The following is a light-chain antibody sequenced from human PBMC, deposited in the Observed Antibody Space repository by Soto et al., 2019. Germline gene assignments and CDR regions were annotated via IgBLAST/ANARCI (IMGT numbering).Light chain of an antibody. CDR1: SSDVGSYNL. CDR3: CSNAGSPTNYV. J-gene: IGLJ1*01. CDR2: EVS. V-gene: IGLV2-23*02. Sequence: QSALTQPASVSGSPGQSITISCTGTSSDVGSYNLVSWYQQHPGKAPKLMIYEVSKRPSGDSHRFSGSKSGNTASLTISGLQAEDEAHYYCCSNAGSPTNYVFGTGTKLTVL.